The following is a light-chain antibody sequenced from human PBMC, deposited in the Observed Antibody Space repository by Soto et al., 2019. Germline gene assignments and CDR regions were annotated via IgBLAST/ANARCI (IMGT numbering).Light chain of an antibody. CDR3: SSYTSGSTRV. CDR1: SSDVGGYNY. Sequence: QSALTQPASVSGSPGPSITISCTGNSSDVGGYNYVSWYQQHPGKAPKLMIYDVSTRPSGVSNRFSGSKSGNTASLTISGLQAEYEADYYCSSYTSGSTRVFGGGTTLTV. CDR2: DVS. J-gene: IGLJ2*01. V-gene: IGLV2-14*01.